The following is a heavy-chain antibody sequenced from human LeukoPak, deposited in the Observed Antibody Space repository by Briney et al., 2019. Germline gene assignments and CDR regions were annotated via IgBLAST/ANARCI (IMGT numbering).Heavy chain of an antibody. CDR1: GFTFSSYS. D-gene: IGHD6-19*01. J-gene: IGHJ4*02. V-gene: IGHV3-21*04. CDR2: ISSSSSYI. CDR3: AKDKAPHSSFFYFDY. Sequence: PGGSLRLSCAASGFTFSSYSLNWVRQAPGKGLEWVSSISSSSSYIYYADSVKGRFTIFRDNAKNSLYLQMNSLRAEDTALYYCAKDKAPHSSFFYFDYWGQGTLVTVSS.